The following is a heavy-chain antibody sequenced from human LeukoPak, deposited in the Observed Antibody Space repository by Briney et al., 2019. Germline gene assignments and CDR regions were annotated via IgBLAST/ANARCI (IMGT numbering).Heavy chain of an antibody. D-gene: IGHD3/OR15-3a*01. CDR3: AKDRDYYFEY. Sequence: QPVGSLSLSSAASGFTFGDYVMHWVRHTPAKGLEWVSLISWDGGSTSYADSVKGRFTISRDNSKNSLYLQMNTLRPEDTALYYCAKDRDYYFEYWGQGTPVTVSS. CDR1: GFTFGDYV. CDR2: ISWDGGST. V-gene: IGHV3-43D*04. J-gene: IGHJ4*02.